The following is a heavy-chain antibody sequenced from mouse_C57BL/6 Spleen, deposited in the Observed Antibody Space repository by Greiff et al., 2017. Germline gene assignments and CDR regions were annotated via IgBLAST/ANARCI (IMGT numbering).Heavy chain of an antibody. D-gene: IGHD1-1*01. J-gene: IGHJ3*01. CDR3: ARTHYYGSLAWFAY. CDR1: GFTFSDYG. V-gene: IGHV5-17*01. Sequence: EVMLVESGGGLVKPGGSLKLSCAASGFTFSDYGMHWVRQAPEKGLEWVAYISSGSSTIYYADTVKGRFTISRDNAKNTLFLQMTSLRSEETAMYYWARTHYYGSLAWFAYWGQGTLVTVSA. CDR2: ISSGSSTI.